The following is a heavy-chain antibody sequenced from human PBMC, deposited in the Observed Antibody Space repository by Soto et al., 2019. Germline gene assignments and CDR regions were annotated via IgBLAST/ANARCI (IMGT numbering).Heavy chain of an antibody. D-gene: IGHD1-1*01. J-gene: IGHJ6*03. CDR3: ARGPPGEQLERRYYYYYMDV. CDR1: GFTVSSNY. V-gene: IGHV3-66*01. CDR2: IYSGGST. Sequence: GGSLRLSCAASGFTVSSNYMSWVRQAPGKGLEWVSVIYSGGSTYYADSVKGRFTISRDNSKNTLYLQMNSLRAEDTAVYYCARGPPGEQLERRYYYYYMDVWGKGTTVTVSS.